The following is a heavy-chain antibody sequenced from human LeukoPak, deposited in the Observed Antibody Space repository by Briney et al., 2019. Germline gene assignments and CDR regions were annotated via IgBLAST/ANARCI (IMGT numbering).Heavy chain of an antibody. CDR3: ATSTGNDAFDI. V-gene: IGHV4-39*07. D-gene: IGHD1-1*01. CDR1: GGSISSCSYY. CDR2: IYCSGST. Sequence: SETLSLTCTVSGGSISSCSYYWGWIRQPPGKGLEWIGSIYCSGSTYYNPSLKSRVTISVDMSKNQFSLKLSSVTAADTAVYYCATSTGNDAFDIWGQGTMVTVSS. J-gene: IGHJ3*02.